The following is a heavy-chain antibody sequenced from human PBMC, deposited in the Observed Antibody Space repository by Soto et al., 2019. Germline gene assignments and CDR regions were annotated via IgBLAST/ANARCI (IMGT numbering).Heavy chain of an antibody. CDR3: ARAPIRSSWSGDFDY. Sequence: SETLSLTCTVSGGSISSSSYYWGWIRQPPGKGLEWIGSIYYSGSTYYNPSLKSRVTISVDTSKNQFSLKLSSVTAADTAVYYCARAPIRSSWSGDFDYWGQGTLVTVSS. V-gene: IGHV4-39*01. D-gene: IGHD6-13*01. CDR2: IYYSGST. CDR1: GGSISSSSYY. J-gene: IGHJ4*02.